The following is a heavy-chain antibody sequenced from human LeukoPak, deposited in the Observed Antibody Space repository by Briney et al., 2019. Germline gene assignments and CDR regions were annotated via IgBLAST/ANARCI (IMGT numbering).Heavy chain of an antibody. V-gene: IGHV4-59*11. CDR1: GVSISSHY. D-gene: IGHD5-24*01. Sequence: SETLSLTCTVSGVSISSHYWSWIRQPPGKGLEWIGYIYYNGSTNYNPSPKSRVTISVDTSKNQFYLKLSSVTAADTAVYDCARAAPDEMATIPDYFDYWGQGNLVTVSS. J-gene: IGHJ4*02. CDR3: ARAAPDEMATIPDYFDY. CDR2: IYYNGST.